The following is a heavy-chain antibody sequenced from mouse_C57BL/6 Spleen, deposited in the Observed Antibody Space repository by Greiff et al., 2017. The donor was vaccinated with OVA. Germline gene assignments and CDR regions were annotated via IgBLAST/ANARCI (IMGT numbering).Heavy chain of an antibody. Sequence: EVQLVESEGGLVQPGSSMKLSCTASGFTFSDYYMAWVRQVPEKGLEWVANINYDGSSTYYLDSLKSRFIISRDNAKNILYLQMSSLKSEDTATYYCARDRGPHYFDYWGQGTTLTVSS. D-gene: IGHD3-1*01. J-gene: IGHJ2*01. V-gene: IGHV5-16*01. CDR1: GFTFSDYY. CDR3: ARDRGPHYFDY. CDR2: INYDGSST.